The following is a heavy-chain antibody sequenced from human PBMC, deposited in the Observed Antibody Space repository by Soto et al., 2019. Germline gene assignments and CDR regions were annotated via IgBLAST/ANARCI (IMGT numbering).Heavy chain of an antibody. V-gene: IGHV3-23*01. CDR3: AKVDYGDYNYFDY. J-gene: IGHJ4*02. CDR2: ISGSGGST. D-gene: IGHD4-17*01. Sequence: GGSLRLSCAASGFTFSSYAMSWVRQAAGKGLEWVSAISGSGGSTYYADSVKGRFTISRDNSKNTLYLQMNSLRAEDTAVYYCAKVDYGDYNYFDYWGQGTLVTVSS. CDR1: GFTFSSYA.